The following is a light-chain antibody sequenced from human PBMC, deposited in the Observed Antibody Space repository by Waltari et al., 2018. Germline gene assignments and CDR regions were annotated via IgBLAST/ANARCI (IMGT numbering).Light chain of an antibody. CDR3: CSYASSRTFVL. CDR2: EVN. V-gene: IGLV2-23*02. J-gene: IGLJ2*01. CDR1: SSDVGSYGL. Sequence: QSALTQPASVSGSPGQSITISCTGTSSDVGSYGLVSWYQQRPGEGPKLMIFEVNKRPSGVSNRFSGSKSDNTASLTISGLQAEDEADYYCCSYASSRTFVLFGGGTKLTVL.